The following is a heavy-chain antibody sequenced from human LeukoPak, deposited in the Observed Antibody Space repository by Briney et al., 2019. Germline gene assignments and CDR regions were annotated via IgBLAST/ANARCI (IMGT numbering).Heavy chain of an antibody. CDR1: GFTFSNYW. J-gene: IGHJ4*02. CDR2: IKHDGSEK. Sequence: GGSLRLSCAASGFTFSNYWMSWVRQAPGKGLEWVANIKHDGSEKYYVDSVKGRFTISRDNAKNSLYLQMNSLRAEDTAVYYCARDDSIAVAGTFDYWGQGTLVTVSS. V-gene: IGHV3-7*01. CDR3: ARDDSIAVAGTFDY. D-gene: IGHD6-19*01.